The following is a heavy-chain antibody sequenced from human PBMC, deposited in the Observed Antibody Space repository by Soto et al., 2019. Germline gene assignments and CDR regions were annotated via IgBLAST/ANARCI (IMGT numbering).Heavy chain of an antibody. J-gene: IGHJ4*02. CDR3: VRGRGVIPLGQYCYFDY. D-gene: IGHD3-10*01. CDR2: IYYSGST. CDR1: GGSISSGGYY. Sequence: PSETLSLTCTVSGGSISSGGYYWSWIRQHPGKGLEWIGYIYYSGSTYYNPSLKSRVTISVDTSKNQFSLKLSSVTAADTAVYYCVRGRGVIPLGQYCYFDYWGQGTLVTVSS. V-gene: IGHV4-31*03.